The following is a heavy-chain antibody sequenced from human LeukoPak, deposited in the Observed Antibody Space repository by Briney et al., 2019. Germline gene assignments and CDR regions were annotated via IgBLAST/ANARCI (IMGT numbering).Heavy chain of an antibody. CDR3: AKDHKGRSGWYAYRFDY. CDR2: ISGSGGST. J-gene: IGHJ4*02. D-gene: IGHD6-19*01. Sequence: PGGSLRLSCAASGFTFSSYAMSWVRQAPGKGLEWVSDISGSGGSTDYADSVKGRFTISRDNSKNTLYLQMNSLRAEDTAVYYCAKDHKGRSGWYAYRFDYWGRGTLVTVSS. V-gene: IGHV3-23*01. CDR1: GFTFSSYA.